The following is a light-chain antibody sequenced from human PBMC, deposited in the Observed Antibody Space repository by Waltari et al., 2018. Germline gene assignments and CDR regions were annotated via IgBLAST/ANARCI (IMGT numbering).Light chain of an antibody. V-gene: IGLV2-14*03. CDR2: DVS. J-gene: IGLJ2*01. Sequence: QSALTQPAPVSGSPGQSTPTPCTGTSSDIGPDDYVAWYPQHPAKAPKLIIYDVSGRPSGISDRFSGSKSGNTASLTISGLQADDEAFYYCSSYETSNIVVFGGGTKLTVL. CDR1: SSDIGPDDY. CDR3: SSYETSNIVV.